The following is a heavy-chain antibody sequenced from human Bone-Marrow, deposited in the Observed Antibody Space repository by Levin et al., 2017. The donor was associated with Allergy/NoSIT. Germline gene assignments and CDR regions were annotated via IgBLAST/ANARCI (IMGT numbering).Heavy chain of an antibody. CDR1: GYSFTSYW. Sequence: GESLKISCKGSGYSFTSYWISWVRQMPGKGLEWMGRIDPSDSYTNYSPSFQGHVTISADKSISTAYLQWSSLKASDTAMYYCARRGYDILTAHAGWFDPWGQGTLVTVSS. V-gene: IGHV5-10-1*01. D-gene: IGHD3-9*01. CDR2: IDPSDSYT. J-gene: IGHJ5*02. CDR3: ARRGYDILTAHAGWFDP.